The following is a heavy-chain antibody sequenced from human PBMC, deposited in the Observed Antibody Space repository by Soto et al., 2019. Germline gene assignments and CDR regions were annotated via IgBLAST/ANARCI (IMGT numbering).Heavy chain of an antibody. CDR3: ARSRGYDSEQWFDP. J-gene: IGHJ5*02. D-gene: IGHD5-12*01. V-gene: IGHV4-4*02. CDR1: NGSITSTNW. Sequence: PSETLSLTCAVSNGSITSTNWWSWVRQPPGKGLEWIGEIYHSGSINYNPSLTSRLTISVDKSKNQFSLKLSSVTAADTAVYYCARSRGYDSEQWFDPWGQGTLVTVSS. CDR2: IYHSGSI.